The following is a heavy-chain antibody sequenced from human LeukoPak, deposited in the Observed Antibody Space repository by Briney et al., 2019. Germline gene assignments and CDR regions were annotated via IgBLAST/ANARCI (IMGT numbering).Heavy chain of an antibody. CDR2: ISYRGST. CDR1: GGSMSNYY. D-gene: IGHD2-2*01. Sequence: PSETLSLTCTVSGGSMSNYYWSWIRQPPGKGLEWIGCISYRGSTNYNPSLKSRVTMSVDTSKNQFSLKLTSVTAADTAVYYCVRGNRCSSTSCQFYYYYGMDVWGRGTTVTVSS. J-gene: IGHJ6*02. V-gene: IGHV4-59*01. CDR3: VRGNRCSSTSCQFYYYYGMDV.